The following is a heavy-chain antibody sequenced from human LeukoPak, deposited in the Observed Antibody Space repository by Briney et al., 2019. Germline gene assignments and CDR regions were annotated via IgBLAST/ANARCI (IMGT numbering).Heavy chain of an antibody. Sequence: PGGSLRLSCAVSGFIFDDYAMHWVRQAPGKGLEWVSGITWGRDNLAYAASVKGRFTISRDNANNSLYLQMHSLRAEDTAVYYCARGHYGLDVWGQGTTVTVSS. CDR3: ARGHYGLDV. V-gene: IGHV3-9*01. CDR2: ITWGRDNL. J-gene: IGHJ6*02. CDR1: GFIFDDYA.